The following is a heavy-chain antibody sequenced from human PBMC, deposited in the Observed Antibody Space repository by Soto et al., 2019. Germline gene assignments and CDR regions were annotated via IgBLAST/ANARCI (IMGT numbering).Heavy chain of an antibody. J-gene: IGHJ6*02. Sequence: GGSLRLSCAASGFTFSSYDMHWVRQATGKGLEWVSAIGTAGDTYYPGSVKGRFTISRENAKNSLYLQMNSLRAEDTAVYYCARALTITGTTNPPGDYYGMDVWGQGTTVTVSS. CDR1: GFTFSSYD. V-gene: IGHV3-13*01. D-gene: IGHD1-7*01. CDR3: ARALTITGTTNPPGDYYGMDV. CDR2: IGTAGDT.